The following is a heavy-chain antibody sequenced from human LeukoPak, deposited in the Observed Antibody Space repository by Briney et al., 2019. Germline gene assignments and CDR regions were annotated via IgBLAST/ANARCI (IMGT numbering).Heavy chain of an antibody. D-gene: IGHD3-22*01. V-gene: IGHV3-20*04. CDR3: ARDTYYYDSSGYFDY. CDR1: GFTFADYG. J-gene: IGHJ4*02. Sequence: GGSLRLSCAASGFTFADYGMSWVRPAPGKGLEWVSGINWNGGSTGYADSVKGRFTISRDNAKNSLYLQMNSLRAEDTALYYCARDTYYYDSSGYFDYWGQGTLVTVSS. CDR2: INWNGGST.